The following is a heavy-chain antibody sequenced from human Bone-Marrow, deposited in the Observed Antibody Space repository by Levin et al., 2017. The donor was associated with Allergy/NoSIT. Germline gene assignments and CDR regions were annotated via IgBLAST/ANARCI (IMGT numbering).Heavy chain of an antibody. CDR3: AKLSTDTASGMDV. CDR2: ISYDGSNK. Sequence: GESLKISCAASGFTFSSYGMHWVRQAPGKGLEWVAVISYDGSNKYYADSVKGRFTISRDNSKNTLYLQMNSLRAEDTAVYYCAKLSTDTASGMDVWGQGTTVTVSS. D-gene: IGHD5-18*01. V-gene: IGHV3-30*18. J-gene: IGHJ6*02. CDR1: GFTFSSYG.